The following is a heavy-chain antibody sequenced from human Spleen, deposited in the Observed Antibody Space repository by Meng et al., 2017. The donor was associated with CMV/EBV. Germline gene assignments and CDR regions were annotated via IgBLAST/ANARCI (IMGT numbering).Heavy chain of an antibody. CDR2: IRSKAYGGTT. CDR1: GFTFNDYF. Sequence: GESLKISCAASGFTFNDYFISWIRQAPGKGLEWVGFIRSKAYGGTTEYAASVKGRFTISRDDSKSIAYLQMNSLKTEDTAVYYCTRVSYIVVVPAAIRNWFDPWGQGTLVTVSS. CDR3: TRVSYIVVVPAAIRNWFDP. D-gene: IGHD2-2*01. V-gene: IGHV3-49*03. J-gene: IGHJ5*02.